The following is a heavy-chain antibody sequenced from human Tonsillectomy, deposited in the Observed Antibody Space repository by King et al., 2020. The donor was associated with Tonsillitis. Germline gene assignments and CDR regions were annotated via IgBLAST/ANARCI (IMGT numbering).Heavy chain of an antibody. D-gene: IGHD2-21*02. Sequence: QLQESGPGLVKPSETLSLTCTVSGYSISSGYYWGWIRQPPGKGLEWIGSIYHSGSTYYNPSLKSRVTISVDTSKNQFSLKLSSVTAADTAVSYCASLCYGDCYSRFDYWGQGTVVIVSS. V-gene: IGHV4-38-2*02. CDR2: IYHSGST. CDR1: GYSISSGYY. CDR3: ASLCYGDCYSRFDY. J-gene: IGHJ4*02.